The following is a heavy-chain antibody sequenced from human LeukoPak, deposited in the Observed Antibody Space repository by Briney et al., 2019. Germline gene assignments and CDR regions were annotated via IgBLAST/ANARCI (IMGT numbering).Heavy chain of an antibody. CDR3: ATGGSYHVY. Sequence: PGGSLRLSCVASGLTFSNYWLTWVRQAPGKGLEWVANINRDGSEKHYVDSVKGRFTISRDNANNSWNLQMNRLRAEDTAVYFCATGGSYHVYWGHGTLVTVSP. CDR1: GLTFSNYW. CDR2: INRDGSEK. V-gene: IGHV3-7*05. D-gene: IGHD1-26*01. J-gene: IGHJ4*03.